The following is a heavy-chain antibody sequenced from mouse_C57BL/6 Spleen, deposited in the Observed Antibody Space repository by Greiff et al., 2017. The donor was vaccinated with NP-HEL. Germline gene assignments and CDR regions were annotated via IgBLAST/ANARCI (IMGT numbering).Heavy chain of an antibody. D-gene: IGHD2-1*01. Sequence: QVQLQQPGAELVRPGSSVKLSCKASGYTFTSYWMDWVKQRPGQGLEWIGNIYPSDSETHYNQKFKDKATLTVDKSSSTAYMQLSSLTSEDSAVYYSAREGYYGNYGYYFDYWGQGTTLTVSS. CDR3: AREGYYGNYGYYFDY. V-gene: IGHV1-61*01. CDR2: IYPSDSET. J-gene: IGHJ2*01. CDR1: GYTFTSYW.